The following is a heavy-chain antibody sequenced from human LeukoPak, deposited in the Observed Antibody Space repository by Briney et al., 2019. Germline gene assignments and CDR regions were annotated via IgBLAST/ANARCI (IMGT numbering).Heavy chain of an antibody. D-gene: IGHD6-19*01. J-gene: IGHJ4*02. Sequence: ASVKVSCKVSGDTLTELSMHWVRQAPGKGLEWMGGFDPEDGETIYAQKFQGRVTMTEDTSTDTAYMELSSLRSEDTAVYYCATPSGQWLDPYYFDYWGQGTLVTVSS. CDR1: GDTLTELS. V-gene: IGHV1-24*01. CDR3: ATPSGQWLDPYYFDY. CDR2: FDPEDGET.